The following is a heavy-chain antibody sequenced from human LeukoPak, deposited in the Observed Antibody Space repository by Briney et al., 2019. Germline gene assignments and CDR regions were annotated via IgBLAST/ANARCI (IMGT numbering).Heavy chain of an antibody. D-gene: IGHD3-9*01. J-gene: IGHJ4*02. CDR3: ARVRLVTGGHLDY. Sequence: SETLSLTCTVSGGSISSYYWSWIRQPPGKGLEWIGYIYYGGSTNYNPSLKSRVTISVDTSKNQFSLKLSSVTAADTAVYYCARVRLVTGGHLDYWGQGTLVTVSS. CDR2: IYYGGST. CDR1: GGSISSYY. V-gene: IGHV4-59*01.